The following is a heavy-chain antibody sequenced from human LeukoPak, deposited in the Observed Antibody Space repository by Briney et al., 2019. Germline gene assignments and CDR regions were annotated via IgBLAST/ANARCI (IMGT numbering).Heavy chain of an antibody. CDR3: ARDGPLLRYFDWLGGAFDI. Sequence: SVKVSCKASGGTFSSYAISWVRQAPGQGLEWMGGINPLFGTTNYAQQFQGRVTITAEESTSTAYMELSSLRSEDTAVYYCARDGPLLRYFDWLGGAFDIWGQGTKVTVSS. D-gene: IGHD3-9*01. V-gene: IGHV1-69*13. CDR1: GGTFSSYA. J-gene: IGHJ3*02. CDR2: INPLFGTT.